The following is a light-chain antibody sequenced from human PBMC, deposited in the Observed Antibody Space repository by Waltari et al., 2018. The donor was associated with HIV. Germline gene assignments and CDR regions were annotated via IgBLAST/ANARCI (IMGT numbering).Light chain of an antibody. Sequence: QSALTPPASVSGSPGQSITISCTGTSSDVGGYNYFSWYQQHPGKAPKLMIYEVSNRPSGVSNRFSGSKSGNTASLTISGLQAEDEADYYCSSYTSSSTLVFGGGTKLTVL. CDR3: SSYTSSSTLV. J-gene: IGLJ2*01. V-gene: IGLV2-14*01. CDR1: SSDVGGYNY. CDR2: EVS.